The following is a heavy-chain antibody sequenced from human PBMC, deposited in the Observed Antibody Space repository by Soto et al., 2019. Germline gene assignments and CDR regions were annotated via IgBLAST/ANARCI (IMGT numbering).Heavy chain of an antibody. V-gene: IGHV1-69*01. CDR2: IIPICGTA. D-gene: IGHD6-6*01. Sequence: QVQLVQSGAEVKKPGSSVKVSCKASGGTFSSYAISWVRQAPGQGLEWMGGIIPICGTANYAQKFQGRVTITADESTSTADMELSSLRSEDTAVYYCARILVAARPDYYYGMDVWGQGTTVTVSS. CDR3: ARILVAARPDYYYGMDV. CDR1: GGTFSSYA. J-gene: IGHJ6*02.